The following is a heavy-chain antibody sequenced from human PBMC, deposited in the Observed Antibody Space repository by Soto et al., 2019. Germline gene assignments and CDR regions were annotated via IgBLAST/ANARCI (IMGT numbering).Heavy chain of an antibody. J-gene: IGHJ4*01. CDR1: GFTFSSHE. D-gene: IGHD3-3*01. Sequence: EVQLVESGGGLVQPGGSLRLSCAASGFTFSSHEMNWVRQAPGKGLEWVSYIDYSGSRTDYADSVKGRFTISRDNAKNSLYLQMYSLRAEDTAIYYCLRDRTLLVPTSIDYWGHGTLVTVSS. CDR3: LRDRTLLVPTSIDY. V-gene: IGHV3-48*03. CDR2: IDYSGSRT.